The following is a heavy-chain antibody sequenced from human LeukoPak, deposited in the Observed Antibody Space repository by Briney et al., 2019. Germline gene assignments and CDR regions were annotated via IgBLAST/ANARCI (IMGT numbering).Heavy chain of an antibody. CDR1: GFTFSSYG. CDR2: IRYDGSNK. Sequence: GGSLRLSCAASGFTFSSYGMHWVRQAPGKGLEWVAFIRYDGSNKYYADSAKGRFAISRDNSKNTLYLQMNSLRAEDTAVYYCAKDSYSSSWYVSDPRFDYWGQGTLVTVSS. J-gene: IGHJ4*02. CDR3: AKDSYSSSWYVSDPRFDY. D-gene: IGHD6-13*01. V-gene: IGHV3-30*02.